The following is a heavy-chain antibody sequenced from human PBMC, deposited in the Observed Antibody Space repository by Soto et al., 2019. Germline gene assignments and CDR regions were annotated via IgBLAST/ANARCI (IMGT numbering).Heavy chain of an antibody. CDR2: LIPLFGTS. CDR3: ARGPNWGYRFDS. V-gene: IGHV1-69*06. D-gene: IGHD7-27*01. CDR1: GGTFTGHA. J-gene: IGHJ4*02. Sequence: QVQLVQSGAEVKKPGSSVKVSCEASGGTFTGHAISWVRQAPGQGPEWMGGLIPLFGTSQHAQNFQGRLTITADKYTSTASMALTSLRFEDTAIYYCARGPNWGYRFDSWGQGTLVTVSS.